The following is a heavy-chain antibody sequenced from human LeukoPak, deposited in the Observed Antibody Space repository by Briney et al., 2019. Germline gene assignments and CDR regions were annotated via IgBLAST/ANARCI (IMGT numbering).Heavy chain of an antibody. V-gene: IGHV1-69*04. CDR1: GGTFSSYA. Sequence: ASVKVSCKASGGTFSSYAISWGRQAPGQGLEWMGRIIPILGIANYAQKFQGRVTITADKSTSTAYMELSSLRSEDTAVYYCARGYWGASGSYSIVDYWGQGTLVTVSS. J-gene: IGHJ4*02. D-gene: IGHD1-26*01. CDR2: IIPILGIA. CDR3: ARGYWGASGSYSIVDY.